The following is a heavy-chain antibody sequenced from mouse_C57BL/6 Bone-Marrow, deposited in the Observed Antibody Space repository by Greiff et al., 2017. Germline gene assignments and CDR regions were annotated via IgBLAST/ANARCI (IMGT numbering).Heavy chain of an antibody. V-gene: IGHV1-55*01. CDR3: ARSGPLGRSFDY. J-gene: IGHJ2*01. D-gene: IGHD4-1*01. Sequence: QVQLQQSGAELVKPGASVKMSCKASGYTFTSYWITWVKQRPGQGLEWIGDIYPTSGRTNYNEKFKSKAILTVDTSSNTAYMQLSSLTSEVSAVFYCARSGPLGRSFDYWGQGTTLTVSS. CDR1: GYTFTSYW. CDR2: IYPTSGRT.